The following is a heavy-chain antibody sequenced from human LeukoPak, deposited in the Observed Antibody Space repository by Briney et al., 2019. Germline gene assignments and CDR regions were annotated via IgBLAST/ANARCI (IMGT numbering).Heavy chain of an antibody. CDR2: IYNSGST. J-gene: IGHJ4*02. D-gene: IGHD3-9*01. CDR3: AGNDILTGYFNFDH. CDR1: GGSISSADYY. V-gene: IGHV4-30-4*01. Sequence: SETLSLTCTVSGGSISSADYYWTWIRQPPGKGLDWIGYIYNSGSTSFNPSLKSRVTISTDTSKNHFSLKLSSVTAADTAVYYCAGNDILTGYFNFDHWGQGTLVTVSS.